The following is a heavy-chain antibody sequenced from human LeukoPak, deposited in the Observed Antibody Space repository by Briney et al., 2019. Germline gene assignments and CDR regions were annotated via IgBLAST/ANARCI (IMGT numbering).Heavy chain of an antibody. CDR1: GDSISSWY. CDR3: ARRRGYSGYDPYYFDY. CDR2: IYYSGTT. Sequence: SETLSLTCTVSGDSISSWYWSWIRQPPGKGLEWIGYIYYSGTTYYNPSLKSRVSISFDTSKNQFSLKLSSVTAADTAVYYCARRRGYSGYDPYYFDYWGQGTLVTVSS. J-gene: IGHJ4*02. V-gene: IGHV4-59*01. D-gene: IGHD5-12*01.